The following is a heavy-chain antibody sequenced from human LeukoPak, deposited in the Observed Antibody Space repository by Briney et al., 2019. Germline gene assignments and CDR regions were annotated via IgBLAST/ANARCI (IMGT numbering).Heavy chain of an antibody. Sequence: SETLSLTCAVSGGSISSGGYSWSWIRQPPGKGLEWIGYIYYSGTTNYNPSLKSRVTKSVYTSKNQFSLKLISVTAADTAVYYCARGVYIAAAQYAYWGQGTLVTVSS. J-gene: IGHJ4*02. CDR3: ARGVYIAAAQYAY. CDR1: GGSISSGGYS. D-gene: IGHD6-13*01. CDR2: IYYSGTT. V-gene: IGHV4-61*08.